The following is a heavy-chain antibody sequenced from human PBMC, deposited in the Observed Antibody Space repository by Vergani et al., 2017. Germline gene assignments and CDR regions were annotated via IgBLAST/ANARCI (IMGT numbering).Heavy chain of an antibody. CDR3: ARGDYGILTGYRY. V-gene: IGHV1-46*03. Sequence: QVQVVQSGAEVKKSGASVKVSCKTSGYTFRNYYMHWVRPAPGQGLEWMGIINPSGGHTNYAQKFQGRVTMTRDTSTSTVYMELSSLRSEDTAIYYCARGDYGILTGYRYWGQGTLVTVSA. D-gene: IGHD3-9*01. CDR1: GYTFRNYY. J-gene: IGHJ4*02. CDR2: INPSGGHT.